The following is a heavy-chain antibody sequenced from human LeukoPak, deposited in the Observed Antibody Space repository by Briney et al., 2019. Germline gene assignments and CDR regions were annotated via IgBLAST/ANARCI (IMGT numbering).Heavy chain of an antibody. D-gene: IGHD1-14*01. J-gene: IGHJ6*02. Sequence: GGSLRLSCAASGFTFTNAWMNWVRQAPGKGLEWVSYISSSRSTIYYADSVKGRFTISRDNAKNSLYLQMNSLRDEDTAVYYCATSTGYYYYYGMDVWGQGTTVTVSS. CDR1: GFTFTNAW. CDR2: ISSSRSTI. V-gene: IGHV3-48*02. CDR3: ATSTGYYYYYGMDV.